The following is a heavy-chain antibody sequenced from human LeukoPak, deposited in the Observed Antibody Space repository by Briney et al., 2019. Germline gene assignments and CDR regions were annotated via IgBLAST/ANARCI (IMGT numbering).Heavy chain of an antibody. CDR2: IRAYNGNT. J-gene: IGHJ3*02. Sequence: ASVKVSCKASGYTFTSYGISWVRQAPGQGLEWMGWIRAYNGNTNYAQKPQGRVTMTTDTSTSTAYMELRSLRSDDTAVYYCARDGRAYCGGDCYYDDDAFYIWGQGTMVTVSS. D-gene: IGHD2-21*02. CDR3: ARDGRAYCGGDCYYDDDAFYI. V-gene: IGHV1-18*01. CDR1: GYTFTSYG.